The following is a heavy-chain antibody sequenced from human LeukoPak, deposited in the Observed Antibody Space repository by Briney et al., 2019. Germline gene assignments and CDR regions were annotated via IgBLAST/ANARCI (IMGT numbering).Heavy chain of an antibody. CDR1: GSTFSRFW. J-gene: IGHJ6*02. CDR3: TRDVSCGMDV. CDR2: INRDGSST. Sequence: PGGSLRLSCSASGSTFSRFWMRWVRQAPGKGLVWVSRINRDGSSTSYADSVKGRFTMSRDNAKNTLYLQMNSLRAEDTAVYYWTRDVSCGMDVWGQGTTVTVS. V-gene: IGHV3-74*01. D-gene: IGHD2-15*01.